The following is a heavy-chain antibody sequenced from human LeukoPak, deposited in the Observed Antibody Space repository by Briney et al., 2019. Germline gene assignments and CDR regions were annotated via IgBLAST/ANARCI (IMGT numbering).Heavy chain of an antibody. V-gene: IGHV3-23*01. CDR3: ARRAGDYSHPYDY. Sequence: GGSLRLSCAASGFLFSSFGMSWVRQAPGKGLEWVSGISGSGNSTDYADSVKGRFTISRDNSKNTLYLQMNTLRAEDTAVYYCARRAGDYSHPYDYWGQGTLVTVSS. D-gene: IGHD3-22*01. J-gene: IGHJ4*02. CDR2: ISGSGNST. CDR1: GFLFSSFG.